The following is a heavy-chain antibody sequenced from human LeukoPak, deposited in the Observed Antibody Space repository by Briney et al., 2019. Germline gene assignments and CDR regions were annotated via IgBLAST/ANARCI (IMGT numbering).Heavy chain of an antibody. Sequence: GGSLRLSCVASGFTFRTYSMNWVRQAPGKGLEWVSDISGSGGSTYYADSVKGRFTISRDNSKNALYLQMNSLAAEDTAVYYCGNRGSSSGYYDYWGQGTLVTVSS. CDR2: ISGSGGST. V-gene: IGHV3-23*01. J-gene: IGHJ4*02. CDR1: GFTFRTYS. CDR3: GNRGSSSGYYDY. D-gene: IGHD3-22*01.